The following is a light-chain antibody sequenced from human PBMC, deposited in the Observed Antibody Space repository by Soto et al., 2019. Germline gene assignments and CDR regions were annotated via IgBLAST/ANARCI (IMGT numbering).Light chain of an antibody. Sequence: EIVLMQSPDTLSLSPGERATLSCRASETISSHYIAWYQQKPGQAPRLLIFGATTRATGIPDRFSGSWSGTDVTLTIGRLVPEDFAVYYCQNFGDSPFTFGPGTKVDIK. CDR2: GAT. V-gene: IGKV3-20*01. J-gene: IGKJ3*01. CDR3: QNFGDSPFT. CDR1: ETISSHY.